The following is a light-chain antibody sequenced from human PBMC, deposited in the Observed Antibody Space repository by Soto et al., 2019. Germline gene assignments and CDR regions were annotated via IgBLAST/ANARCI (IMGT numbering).Light chain of an antibody. CDR3: QQYDGSLFT. V-gene: IGKV3-20*01. J-gene: IGKJ3*01. CDR2: AAS. CDR1: QSVSSSY. Sequence: EIVLTQSPGTLSVSLGERATLSCRASQSVSSSYLAWYQQKAGQPPRLLIYAASTRATGIPDRFSGSGSGAAFTLNISRLEPEDIAVYYCQQYDGSLFTFGPVTKVDIK.